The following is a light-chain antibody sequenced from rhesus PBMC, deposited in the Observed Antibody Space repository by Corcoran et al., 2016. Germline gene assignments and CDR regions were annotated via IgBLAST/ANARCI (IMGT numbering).Light chain of an antibody. CDR3: QQYSNWPT. V-gene: IGKV3-35*01. J-gene: IGKJ2*01. CDR2: DAS. CDR1: QSVSNN. Sequence: EIVLTQSPATLSLSPGERATLSCRASQSVSNNLAWYQQRPGQAPRLLIYDASSRATGIPDRFSGSGSGTDFPLTVSRLEPEETVIFYCQQYSNWPTFGPGTKVEIK.